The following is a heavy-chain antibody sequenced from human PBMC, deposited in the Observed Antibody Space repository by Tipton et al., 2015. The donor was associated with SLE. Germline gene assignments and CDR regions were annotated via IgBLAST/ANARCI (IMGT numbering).Heavy chain of an antibody. CDR1: GYTFIDYA. V-gene: IGHV1-3*01. Sequence: QSGAEVKKPGASVKVSCKASGYTFIDYAVHWVRQAPGQRLEWMGWIHAGNGNTKYSQDFQGRVTITRDTSASTVYMDLTSLRSEDTAVYYCARCGGYCSRRDGFYFDKWGQGTLVTVSS. CDR3: ARCGGYCSRRDGFYFDK. J-gene: IGHJ4*02. D-gene: IGHD2-2*01. CDR2: IHAGNGNT.